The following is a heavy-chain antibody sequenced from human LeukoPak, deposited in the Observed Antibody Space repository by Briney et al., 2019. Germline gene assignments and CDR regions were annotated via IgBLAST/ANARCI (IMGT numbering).Heavy chain of an antibody. D-gene: IGHD3-22*01. CDR2: ISGSGGST. Sequence: GGSLRLSCAASGFTFSSYAMSWVRQAPGKGLEWVSVISGSGGSTYYADSVKGRFTISRDNSKNTLYLQMNSLRAEDTAVYYCAKGVYYYDSSGHPQGDYWGQGTLVTVSS. J-gene: IGHJ4*02. CDR3: AKGVYYYDSSGHPQGDY. CDR1: GFTFSSYA. V-gene: IGHV3-23*01.